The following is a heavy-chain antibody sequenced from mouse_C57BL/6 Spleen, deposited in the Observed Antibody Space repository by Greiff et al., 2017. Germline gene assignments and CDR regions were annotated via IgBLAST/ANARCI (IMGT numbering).Heavy chain of an antibody. CDR3: AREADYSNYAWFAY. J-gene: IGHJ3*01. Sequence: EVKLVESGGGLVKPGGSLKLSCAASGFTFSSYAMSWVRQTPEKRLEWVATISAGGSYTYYPDNVKGRFTISTDNAKNNLYLQMSQLKSEDTAMYYCAREADYSNYAWFAYWGQGTLVTVSA. V-gene: IGHV5-4*01. CDR1: GFTFSSYA. D-gene: IGHD2-5*01. CDR2: ISAGGSYT.